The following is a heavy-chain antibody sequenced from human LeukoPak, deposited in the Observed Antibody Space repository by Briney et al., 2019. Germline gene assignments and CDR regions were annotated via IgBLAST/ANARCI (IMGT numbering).Heavy chain of an antibody. CDR1: GFTFSSYT. CDR3: AKDSRFGELSPLDY. CDR2: ISGSGGST. Sequence: GGSLRLSCAASGFTFSSYTMNWVRQAPGKGLEWVSAISGSGGSTYYADSVKGRFTISRDNSKNTLYLQMNSLRAEDTAVYYCAKDSRFGELSPLDYWGQGTLVTVSS. D-gene: IGHD3-10*01. V-gene: IGHV3-23*01. J-gene: IGHJ4*02.